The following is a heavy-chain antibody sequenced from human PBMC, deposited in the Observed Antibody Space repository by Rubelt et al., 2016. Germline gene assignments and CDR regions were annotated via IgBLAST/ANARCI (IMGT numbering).Heavy chain of an antibody. V-gene: IGHV3-23*01. J-gene: IGHJ4*02. CDR3: AKYDSSGYTYGRRLHS. CDR2: ISAGGTS. Sequence: LEWVSAISAGGTSDYRDSVRGRFTISRDNSKNTLFLQMSSLRAEDTAVYYCAKYDSSGYTYGRRLHSWGQGTLVAVSS. D-gene: IGHD3-22*01.